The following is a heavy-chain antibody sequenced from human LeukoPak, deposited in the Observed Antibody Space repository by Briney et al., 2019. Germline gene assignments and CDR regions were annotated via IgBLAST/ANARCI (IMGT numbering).Heavy chain of an antibody. CDR2: ISWNSGSI. J-gene: IGHJ3*02. Sequence: GGSLRFSCAPPEFTFVNYPMHWNRQAPGKALAWASGISWNSGSIGYADSVKGRFTISRDNAKNSLYLQMNSLRAEDTALYYCAKIVEMATRVGAFDIWGQGTMVTVSS. CDR1: EFTFVNYP. V-gene: IGHV3-9*01. CDR3: AKIVEMATRVGAFDI. D-gene: IGHD5-24*01.